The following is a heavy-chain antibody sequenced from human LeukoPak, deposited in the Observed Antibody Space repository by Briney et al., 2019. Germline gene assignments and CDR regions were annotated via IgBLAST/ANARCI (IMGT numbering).Heavy chain of an antibody. V-gene: IGHV3-48*03. Sequence: PGGPLRPSFAPPGFTFRSFKINWVPQAPGKGLEWVSYISSSGSTIYYADSVKGRFTISRDNAKNSLYLQMNSLRVEDTAVYYCARDPGDYWGQGTLVTVSS. CDR2: ISSSGSTI. CDR1: GFTFRSFK. CDR3: ARDPGDY. J-gene: IGHJ4*02.